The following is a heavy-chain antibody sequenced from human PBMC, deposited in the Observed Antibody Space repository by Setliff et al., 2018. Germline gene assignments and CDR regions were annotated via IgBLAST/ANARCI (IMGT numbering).Heavy chain of an antibody. CDR1: GFTFDDYT. CDR2: ISWDGGTT. CDR3: VRDLHWGFDY. Sequence: PGGSLRLSCAASGFTFDDYTMHWVRQAPGKGLEWVSLISWDGGTTSYADSVKGRFTISRDNVKNSLFLQMNSLRAEDTAVYYCVRDLHWGFDYWGLGTLVTVSS. D-gene: IGHD7-27*01. V-gene: IGHV3-43*01. J-gene: IGHJ4*02.